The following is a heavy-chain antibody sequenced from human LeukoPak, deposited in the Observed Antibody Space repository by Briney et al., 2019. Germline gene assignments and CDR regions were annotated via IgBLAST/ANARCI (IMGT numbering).Heavy chain of an antibody. Sequence: PGESLRLSCEASGFTFSNYVIHWVRQAPGKGLEWLAVISYDGINKYYADSVKGRFTISRDHSKTTVDLQMDSLGGADTAVYYFARSPTSYNMDVWGKGTTVTVSS. J-gene: IGHJ6*03. CDR2: ISYDGINK. CDR3: ARSPTSYNMDV. V-gene: IGHV3-30-3*01. CDR1: GFTFSNYV.